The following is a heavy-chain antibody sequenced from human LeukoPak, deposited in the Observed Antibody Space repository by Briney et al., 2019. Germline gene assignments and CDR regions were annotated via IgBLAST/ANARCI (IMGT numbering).Heavy chain of an antibody. CDR1: GFTFDDYG. D-gene: IGHD5-12*01. V-gene: IGHV3-20*04. J-gene: IGHJ4*02. Sequence: PGGSLRLSCAASGFTFDDYGMSWVRQAPGKGLEWVSGINWNGGSTGYADSVKGRFTISRDNAKNSLYLQMKNLTAEDTALYYCARYISDAHTFDYWGQRTLVTVSS. CDR3: ARYISDAHTFDY. CDR2: INWNGGST.